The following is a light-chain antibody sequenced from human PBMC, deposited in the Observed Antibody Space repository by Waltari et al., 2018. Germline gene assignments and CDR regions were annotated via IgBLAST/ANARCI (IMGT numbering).Light chain of an antibody. Sequence: DIQMTQSPSTLSASVGDTVTITCRASQSVSDWLAWYQHKQGKAPKVLIYEASSLKSGVPSRFIGSGSGTEFTLTISSLQPDDFATYYCQQYNDYGTWTFGQGTKVEIK. V-gene: IGKV1-5*03. CDR3: QQYNDYGTWT. CDR1: QSVSDW. CDR2: EAS. J-gene: IGKJ1*01.